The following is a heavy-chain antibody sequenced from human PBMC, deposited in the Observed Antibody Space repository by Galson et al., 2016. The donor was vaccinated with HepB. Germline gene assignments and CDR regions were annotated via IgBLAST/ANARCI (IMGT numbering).Heavy chain of an antibody. CDR1: GFTFSSYG. D-gene: IGHD2-15*01. Sequence: SLRLSCAASGFTFSSYGMSWVRPAPGQGLEWVSSISPGGSTYTDSVKGRFTISRDNSRNTLYLEMNSLRAEDTAVYYCAKRGGLKYYFDCWGQGTLVTVSS. CDR2: ISPGGST. CDR3: AKRGGLKYYFDC. V-gene: IGHV3-23*01. J-gene: IGHJ4*02.